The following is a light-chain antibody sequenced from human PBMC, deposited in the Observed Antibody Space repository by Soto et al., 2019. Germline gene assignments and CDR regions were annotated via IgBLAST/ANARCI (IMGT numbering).Light chain of an antibody. J-gene: IGKJ5*01. CDR3: VQGTQFPPT. CDR2: KSS. Sequence: DIVLTQTPLSSPVTLGLPASISCWSSQNLAHRDGDTYLSWLQQRPGQPPRLLIYKSSNRFSGVPDRFSGSGAGKNFTLEISQVQAEDVGVYFCVQGTQFPPTSGPGTRLDIK. CDR1: QNLAHRDGDTY. V-gene: IGKV2-24*01.